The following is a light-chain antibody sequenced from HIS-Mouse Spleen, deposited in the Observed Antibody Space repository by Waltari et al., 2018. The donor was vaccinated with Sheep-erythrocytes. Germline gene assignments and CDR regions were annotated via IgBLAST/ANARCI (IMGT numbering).Light chain of an antibody. Sequence: QSVLTQPPSASGTPGQRVTISCSGSSSNIGSNTVNWYQQLPGTAPKLLIYSNKQRPSGVPDRFYGSKSGTSASLAISGLQSEDEADYYCAAWDDSLNGYVFGTGTKVTVL. CDR2: SNK. CDR1: SSNIGSNT. V-gene: IGLV1-44*01. CDR3: AAWDDSLNGYV. J-gene: IGLJ1*01.